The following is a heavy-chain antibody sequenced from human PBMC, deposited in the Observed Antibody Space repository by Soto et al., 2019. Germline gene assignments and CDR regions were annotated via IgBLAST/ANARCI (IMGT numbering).Heavy chain of an antibody. D-gene: IGHD5-12*01. Sequence: GGSLRLSCAASGFTVSSNYMSWVRQAPGKGLEWVSVIYSGGSTYYADSVKGRFTISRDNSKNTLYLQMNSLRAEDTAVYYCARDVGLRDVYFDYWGQGTLVTVSS. V-gene: IGHV3-66*01. CDR2: IYSGGST. J-gene: IGHJ4*02. CDR1: GFTVSSNY. CDR3: ARDVGLRDVYFDY.